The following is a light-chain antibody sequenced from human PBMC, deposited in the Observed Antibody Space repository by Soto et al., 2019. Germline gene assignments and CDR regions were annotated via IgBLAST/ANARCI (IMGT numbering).Light chain of an antibody. V-gene: IGKV3-20*01. CDR2: VAS. CDR1: QSVINNY. J-gene: IGKJ5*01. Sequence: EIVLTQSPGTLSLSPGERVTLSCRASQSVINNYLAWYQQKAGQAPRLLIYVASRRAAGIPDRFSGGGSGTDFSLTISRLEVEDFAVYYCQIYGGSPLITFGQGTRLEIK. CDR3: QIYGGSPLIT.